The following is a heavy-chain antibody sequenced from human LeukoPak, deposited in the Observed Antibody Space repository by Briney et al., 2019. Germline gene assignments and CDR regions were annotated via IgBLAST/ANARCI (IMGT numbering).Heavy chain of an antibody. Sequence: SVKVSCKASGGTFSSYTISWVRQAPGQGLEWMGGIIPIFGTANYAQKFQGRVTITADESTSTAYMELSSLRSEDTAVYYCARPRLYQLPFCMDVWGQGTTVTVSS. CDR3: ARPRLYQLPFCMDV. CDR1: GGTFSSYT. D-gene: IGHD2-2*01. J-gene: IGHJ6*02. CDR2: IIPIFGTA. V-gene: IGHV1-69*13.